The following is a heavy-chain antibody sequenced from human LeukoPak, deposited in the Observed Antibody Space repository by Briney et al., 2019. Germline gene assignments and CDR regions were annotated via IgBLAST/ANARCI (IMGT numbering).Heavy chain of an antibody. CDR1: GFTFSSYS. Sequence: GGSLRLSCAASGFTFSSYSMNWVRQAPGKGLEWVSVIYSGGSTYYADSVKGRFTISRDNSKNTLYLQMNSLRAEDTAVYYCAVEYRRNWFDPWGQGTLVTVSS. V-gene: IGHV3-66*01. J-gene: IGHJ5*02. CDR2: IYSGGST. CDR3: AVEYRRNWFDP. D-gene: IGHD5-18*01.